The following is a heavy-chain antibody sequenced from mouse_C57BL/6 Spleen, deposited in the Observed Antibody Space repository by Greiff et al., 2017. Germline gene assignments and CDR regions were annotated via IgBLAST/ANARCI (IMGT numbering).Heavy chain of an antibody. D-gene: IGHD1-1*01. J-gene: IGHJ2*01. V-gene: IGHV1-64*01. CDR2: IHPNSGST. Sequence: VQLQQPGAELVKPGASVKLSCKASGYTFTSYWMHWVKQRPGQGLEWIGMIHPNSGSTNYNEKFKSKATLTVDKSSSTAYMQLSSLTSEDSAVYYCARENYGGNFDYWGQGTTLTVSS. CDR1: GYTFTSYW. CDR3: ARENYGGNFDY.